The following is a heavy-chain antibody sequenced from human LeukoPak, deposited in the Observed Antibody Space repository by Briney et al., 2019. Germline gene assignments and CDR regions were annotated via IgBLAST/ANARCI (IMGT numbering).Heavy chain of an antibody. J-gene: IGHJ4*02. CDR2: IRYDGSNK. Sequence: GGSLRLSCAASGFTFSSYGMHWVRQAPGKGLEWVAFIRYDGSNKYYADSVKGRFTISRDNSKNTLYLQMNSLRAEDTAVYYCAKDPRGYSYGYGFDYWGQGTLVTVSS. D-gene: IGHD5-18*01. CDR3: AKDPRGYSYGYGFDY. V-gene: IGHV3-30*02. CDR1: GFTFSSYG.